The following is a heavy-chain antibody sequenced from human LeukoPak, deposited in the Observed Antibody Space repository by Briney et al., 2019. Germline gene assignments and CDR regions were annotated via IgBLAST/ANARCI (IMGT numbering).Heavy chain of an antibody. J-gene: IGHJ4*02. CDR2: ISAYNGNT. V-gene: IGHV1-18*01. CDR3: ARDQVVVTATASDY. D-gene: IGHD2-21*02. Sequence: ASMKVSCKASGYTFTSYGISWVRQAPGQGLEWMGWISAYNGNTNYAQKLQGRVTMTTDTSTSTAYMELRSLRSDDTAVYYCARDQVVVTATASDYWGQGTLVTVSS. CDR1: GYTFTSYG.